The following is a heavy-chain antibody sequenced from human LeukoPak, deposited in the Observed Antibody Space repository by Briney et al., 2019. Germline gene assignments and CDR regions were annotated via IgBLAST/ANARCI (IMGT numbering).Heavy chain of an antibody. CDR1: GGSISSSSYY. V-gene: IGHV4-39*01. CDR3: ARGSDCSGGSCYSSVRVWFDP. D-gene: IGHD2-15*01. Sequence: PSETLSLTCTVSGGSISSSSYYWGWSRQPPGKGLEWIGSIYYSGSTYYNPSLKSRVTISVDTSKNQFSLKLSSVTAADTAVYYCARGSDCSGGSCYSSVRVWFDPWGQGTLVTVSS. J-gene: IGHJ5*02. CDR2: IYYSGST.